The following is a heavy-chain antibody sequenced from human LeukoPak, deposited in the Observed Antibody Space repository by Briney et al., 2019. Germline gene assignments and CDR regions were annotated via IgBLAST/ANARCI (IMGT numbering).Heavy chain of an antibody. Sequence: SETLSLTCTVSGDSFTNTDFFWGWIRQPPGKGLEWIANIDDSGRIYSNPSLRSRVTMSRDTSKNQFSLKVTSVTAADTAVYYCARALRPQEDAFDIWGQGTMVTVSS. V-gene: IGHV4-39*01. J-gene: IGHJ3*02. D-gene: IGHD6-6*01. CDR3: ARALRPQEDAFDI. CDR1: GDSFTNTDFF. CDR2: IDDSGRI.